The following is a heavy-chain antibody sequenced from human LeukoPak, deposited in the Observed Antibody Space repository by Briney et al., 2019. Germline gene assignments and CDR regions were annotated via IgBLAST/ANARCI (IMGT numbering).Heavy chain of an antibody. CDR2: ISGSGGST. CDR1: GFTFSSYA. J-gene: IGHJ5*02. CDR3: ARALGDYCSRTSCYGGDNWFDP. V-gene: IGHV3-23*01. Sequence: GGSLRLSCAASGFTFSSYAMSWVRQAPGKGLEWVSAISGSGGSTYYADSVKGRFTISRDNAKNSLYLQMNSLRAEDTAVYYCARALGDYCSRTSCYGGDNWFDPWGQGTLVTVSP. D-gene: IGHD2-2*01.